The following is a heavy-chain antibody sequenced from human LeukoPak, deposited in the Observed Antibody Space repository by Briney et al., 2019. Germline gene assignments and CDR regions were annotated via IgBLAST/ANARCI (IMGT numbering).Heavy chain of an antibody. CDR1: GFTFRNHW. CDR2: TSSDGSST. CDR3: ARDQRVTGRPDIDY. Sequence: GGSLRLSCAASGFTFRNHWMHWVRQSPGKGLVWVSRTSSDGSSTTYADSVKGRFTISRDNAKNTLYLQMNNLRAEDTAMHYCARDQRVTGRPDIDYWGQGTLVIVSS. D-gene: IGHD6-6*01. V-gene: IGHV3-74*03. J-gene: IGHJ4*02.